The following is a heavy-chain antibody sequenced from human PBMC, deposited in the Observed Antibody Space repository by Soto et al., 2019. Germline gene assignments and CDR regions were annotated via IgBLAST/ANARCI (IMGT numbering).Heavy chain of an antibody. CDR2: IYSGGST. CDR1: GFIVSCNY. CDR3: ARDGGLAEDGMDV. Sequence: GGSLRLSCAASGFIVSCNYMSWGCQAPGKGLEWVSHIYSGGSTYYADSVKGRFTISRDNSKNTLYLQMNSLRADDTAVYYCARDGGLAEDGMDVWGQGTTVTVSS. J-gene: IGHJ6*02. V-gene: IGHV3-53*01. D-gene: IGHD3-10*01.